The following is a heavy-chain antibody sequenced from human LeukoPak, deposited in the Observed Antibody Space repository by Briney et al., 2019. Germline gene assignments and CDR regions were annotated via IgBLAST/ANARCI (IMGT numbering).Heavy chain of an antibody. CDR3: ARSLSWSGYDI. D-gene: IGHD3-3*01. Sequence: PGGSLRLSCAASGFTFSNYDMNWVRHAPGKGLEWLAYLNPTGSSIYYANSVKGRFTISRDNAGSSLYLHMNGLGVEDTAIYYCARSLSWSGYDIWGQGTVVTVSS. CDR2: LNPTGSSI. V-gene: IGHV3-48*03. J-gene: IGHJ4*02. CDR1: GFTFSNYD.